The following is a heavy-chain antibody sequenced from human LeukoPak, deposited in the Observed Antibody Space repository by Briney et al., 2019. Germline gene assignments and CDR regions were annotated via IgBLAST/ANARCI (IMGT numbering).Heavy chain of an antibody. CDR3: AKENPVGGTNYFDY. D-gene: IGHD1-26*01. V-gene: IGHV3-23*01. J-gene: IGHJ4*02. CDR1: GFIFSTYP. Sequence: GGSLRLSCAASGFIFSTYPMSWVRQAPGKGLEWVSAVTGSGDSTFYADSVKGRCTISRDNSKNTLSLQMNTLRAEDTAVYYCAKENPVGGTNYFDYWGQGTLVTVSS. CDR2: VTGSGDST.